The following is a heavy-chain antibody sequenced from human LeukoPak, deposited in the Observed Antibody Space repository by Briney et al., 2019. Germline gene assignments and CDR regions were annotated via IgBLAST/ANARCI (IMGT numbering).Heavy chain of an antibody. V-gene: IGHV4-38-2*02. CDR1: GYSISSGYY. CDR3: ARTDPVIQGWFDP. CDR2: IYHSGST. Sequence: PSETLSLTCTVSGYSISSGYYWGWIRQPPGKGLEWIGSIYHSGSTYYNPSLKSRVTISVDTSKNQFSLKLSSVTAADTAVYYCARTDPVIQGWFDPWGQGTLVTVSS. D-gene: IGHD5-18*01. J-gene: IGHJ5*02.